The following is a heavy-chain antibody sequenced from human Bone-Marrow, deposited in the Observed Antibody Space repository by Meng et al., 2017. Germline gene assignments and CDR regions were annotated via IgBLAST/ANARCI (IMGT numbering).Heavy chain of an antibody. CDR2: INHSGST. CDR1: GGSFGGYY. V-gene: IGHV4-34*01. J-gene: IGHJ4*02. Sequence: QVQLQQWGAGLLKPSETLSPTCGVYGGSFGGYYWSWIRQPPGKGLEWIGEINHSGSTNYNPSLKSRVTISVDTSKNQFSLKLSSVTAADTAVYYCARDGGYWGQGNLVTVAS. CDR3: ARDGGY. D-gene: IGHD3-16*01.